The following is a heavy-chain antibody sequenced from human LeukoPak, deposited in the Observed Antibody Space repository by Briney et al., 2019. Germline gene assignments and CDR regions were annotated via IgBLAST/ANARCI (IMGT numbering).Heavy chain of an antibody. V-gene: IGHV4-38-2*02. J-gene: IGHJ4*02. CDR2: ISPGGST. CDR3: AGDRGFSGNQYFDF. CDR1: GYSISTGYL. Sequence: SETLSLTCGVSGYSISTGYLWGWIRQPPGEGLEWIATISPGGSTYYNPSLKSRLTISLDASKNNFSLTLSSVTATDTAVYYCAGDRGFSGNQYFDFWGQGTLVTVSS. D-gene: IGHD5-12*01.